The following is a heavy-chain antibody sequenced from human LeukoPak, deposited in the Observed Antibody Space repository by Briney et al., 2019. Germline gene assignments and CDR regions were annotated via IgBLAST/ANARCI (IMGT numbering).Heavy chain of an antibody. Sequence: PGGSLRLSCAASGFTFSSYSMNWVRQAPGKGLEWVSYISSSTNTIYYADSVKGRFTISRDNAKNSLYLQMNSLRAEDTAVYYCARDRSSGWPGTLDYWGQGTLVTVSS. CDR3: ARDRSSGWPGTLDY. J-gene: IGHJ4*02. D-gene: IGHD6-19*01. CDR1: GFTFSSYS. V-gene: IGHV3-48*01. CDR2: ISSSTNTI.